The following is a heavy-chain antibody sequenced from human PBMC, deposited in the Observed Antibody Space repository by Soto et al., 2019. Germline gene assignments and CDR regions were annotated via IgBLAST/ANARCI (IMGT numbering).Heavy chain of an antibody. D-gene: IGHD3-22*01. V-gene: IGHV3-53*01. CDR1: GFTVSSNY. CDR2: IYSGGST. J-gene: IGHJ1*01. Sequence: GGSLRLSCAASGFTVSSNYMSWVRQAPGKGLEWVSVIYSGGSTYYADSVKGRFTISRDNSKNTLYLQMNSLRAEDTAVYYCASLYYDSSGYHEYFQLWGQGTLVTVSS. CDR3: ASLYYDSSGYHEYFQL.